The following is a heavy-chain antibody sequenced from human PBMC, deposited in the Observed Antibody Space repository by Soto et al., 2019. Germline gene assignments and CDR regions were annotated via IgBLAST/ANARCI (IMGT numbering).Heavy chain of an antibody. CDR1: GGSISSSSYY. CDR3: ARQGPYDYIWGSYRYRFDY. J-gene: IGHJ4*02. Sequence: QLQLQESGPGLVKPSETLSLTCTVSGGSISSSSYYWGWIRQPPGKGLEWIGSIDYSGSTYYNPPLKSRVTISVATSKNQFSLKLSSVTAADTAVYYCARQGPYDYIWGSYRYRFDYWGQGTLVTVSS. D-gene: IGHD3-16*02. V-gene: IGHV4-39*01. CDR2: IDYSGST.